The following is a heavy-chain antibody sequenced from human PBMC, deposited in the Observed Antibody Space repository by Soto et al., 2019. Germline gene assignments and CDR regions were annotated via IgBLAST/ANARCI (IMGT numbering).Heavy chain of an antibody. CDR2: IKSKTDGGTT. J-gene: IGHJ6*04. Sequence: GGSLRLSCAASGFTFSNAWMSWVRQAPGKGLEWVGRIKSKTDGGTTDYAAPVKGRFTISRDDSKNTLYLQMNSLKTEDTAVYYCTTRIVVVPAASLDVWGKGTTVTVSS. CDR1: GFTFSNAW. D-gene: IGHD2-2*01. CDR3: TTRIVVVPAASLDV. V-gene: IGHV3-15*01.